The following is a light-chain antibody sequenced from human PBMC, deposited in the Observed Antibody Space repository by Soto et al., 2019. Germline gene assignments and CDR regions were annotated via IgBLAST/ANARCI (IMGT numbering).Light chain of an antibody. J-gene: IGKJ4*01. CDR3: QQGNSYPLT. CDR1: QGINNY. Sequence: DIQLTQSPSFLSASVGDRVTITCRASQGINNYLTWYQQKPGKAPKLLLYDTSPLPRGVPSRFSGSGSGTEFTLTISSLQPEDFAAYYCQQGNSYPLTFGGGTKVEI. CDR2: DTS. V-gene: IGKV1-9*01.